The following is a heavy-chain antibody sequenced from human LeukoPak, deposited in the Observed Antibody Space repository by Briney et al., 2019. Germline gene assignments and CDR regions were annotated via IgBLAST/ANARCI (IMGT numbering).Heavy chain of an antibody. D-gene: IGHD6-6*01. CDR2: IYYSGST. CDR3: ARTRRLPTVPRRFAFDI. J-gene: IGHJ3*02. V-gene: IGHV4-59*12. Sequence: SETLSLTCTVSGGSISSYYWSWIRQPPGKGLEWIGYIYYSGSTNYNPSLKSRVTISVDTSKNQFPLKLSSVTAADTAVYYCARTRRLPTVPRRFAFDIWGQGTMVTVSS. CDR1: GGSISSYY.